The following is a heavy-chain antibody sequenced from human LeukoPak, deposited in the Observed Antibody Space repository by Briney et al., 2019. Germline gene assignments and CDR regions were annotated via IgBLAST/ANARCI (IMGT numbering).Heavy chain of an antibody. V-gene: IGHV3-7*01. Sequence: PGGSLRLSCVASGFAYSTTWMNWVRQAPGKGLEWVANIGQGERQMNYADSVKGRFSLSRDNARNSLFLQLNSLRAEDTAVYYCASSYLKHWGQGTLVTVSS. CDR2: IGQGERQM. J-gene: IGHJ1*01. CDR3: ASSYLKH. CDR1: GFAYSTTW.